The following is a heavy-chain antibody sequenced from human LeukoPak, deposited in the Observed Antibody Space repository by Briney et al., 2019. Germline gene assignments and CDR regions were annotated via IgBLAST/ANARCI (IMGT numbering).Heavy chain of an antibody. CDR2: ITSSSSYI. J-gene: IGHJ6*03. D-gene: IGHD1-26*01. CDR3: ARDPYSGNYGAYYSYYMDV. V-gene: IGHV3-21*06. CDR1: GFTFSSYN. Sequence: GGSLRFSCAASGFTFSSYNMNWVRKAPGKGLEWVSSITSSSSYIYYADSGKGRFTISRDNAKNSLYLQMDRLRVEDTAEYYCARDPYSGNYGAYYSYYMDVWGKGTTVTVSS.